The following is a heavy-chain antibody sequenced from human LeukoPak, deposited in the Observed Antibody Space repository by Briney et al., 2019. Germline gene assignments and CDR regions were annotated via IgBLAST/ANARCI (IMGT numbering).Heavy chain of an antibody. CDR1: GFTFSSYG. CDR2: ISYDGINK. Sequence: PGRSLRLSCAASGFTFSSYGMHWVRQAPGKGLEWVTVISYDGINKYYADSVKGRFTISRDNSNSALYLQMDSLRAEDTAVYYCAKDGPYYFDCWGQGTLVTVSS. CDR3: AKDGPYYFDC. J-gene: IGHJ4*02. V-gene: IGHV3-30*18.